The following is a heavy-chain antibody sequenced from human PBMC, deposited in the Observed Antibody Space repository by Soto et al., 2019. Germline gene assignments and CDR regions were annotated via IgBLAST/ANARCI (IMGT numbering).Heavy chain of an antibody. J-gene: IGHJ5*02. CDR1: GASFTDGSLF. D-gene: IGHD3-22*01. Sequence: LSLTCTVSGASFTDGSLFRGWIRQSPGKGVEWIASTYIGGMTYYNPSLRSRVTISVDTSKSQFSLRLNSVTAADTAVYYCATAPEPFSPAGYYVNWFDPWGHGTLVTVSS. V-gene: IGHV4-39*01. CDR3: ATAPEPFSPAGYYVNWFDP. CDR2: TYIGGMT.